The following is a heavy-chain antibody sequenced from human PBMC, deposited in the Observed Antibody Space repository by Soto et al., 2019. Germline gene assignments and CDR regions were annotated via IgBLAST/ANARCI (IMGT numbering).Heavy chain of an antibody. J-gene: IGHJ4*02. CDR1: GYTFTSYG. Sequence: QVHLVQSGAEVKKPGASVKVSCKASGYTFTSYGITWVRQAPGQGLEWMGWISAHNGNTDYAQKLQGRVIVTRDTSPSTAYMELRSLISDDSAVYYCGRGRDGDYWGQGALVTVSS. V-gene: IGHV1-18*01. CDR3: GRGRDGDY. D-gene: IGHD6-6*01. CDR2: ISAHNGNT.